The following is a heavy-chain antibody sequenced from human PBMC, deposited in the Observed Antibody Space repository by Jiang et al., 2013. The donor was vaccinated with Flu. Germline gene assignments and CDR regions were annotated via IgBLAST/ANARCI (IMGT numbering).Heavy chain of an antibody. CDR1: GYTFTSYG. Sequence: VQLVESGAEVKKPGASVKVSCKASGYTFTSYGISWVRQAPGQGLEWMGWISAYNGNTNYAQKLQGRVTMTTDTSTSTAYMELRSLRSDDTAVYYCARGDYSPHPYRPTQYYFDYWGQGTLVTVSS. CDR2: ISAYNGNT. J-gene: IGHJ4*02. CDR3: ARGDYSPHPYRPTQYYFDY. V-gene: IGHV1-18*01. D-gene: IGHD4-11*01.